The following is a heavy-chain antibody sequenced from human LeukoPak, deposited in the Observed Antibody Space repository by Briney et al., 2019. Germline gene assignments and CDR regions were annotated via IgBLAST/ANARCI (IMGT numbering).Heavy chain of an antibody. CDR2: IIPILGIA. CDR1: GGTFSSYA. CDR3: ARDLLGEQLVPEYFQH. Sequence: ASVKVSCKASGGTFSSYAISWVRQAPGQGLEWMGRIIPILGIANYAQKFQGRVTITADKSTSTAYMELSSLRSEDTAVYCCARDLLGEQLVPEYFQHWGQGTLVTVSS. J-gene: IGHJ1*01. V-gene: IGHV1-69*04. D-gene: IGHD6-13*01.